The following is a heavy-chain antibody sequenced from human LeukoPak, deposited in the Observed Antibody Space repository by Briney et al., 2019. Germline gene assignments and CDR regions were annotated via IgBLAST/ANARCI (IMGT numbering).Heavy chain of an antibody. J-gene: IGHJ4*01. V-gene: IGHV3-23*01. CDR1: GFSFSNFA. D-gene: IGHD4-17*01. CDR3: AKGTLNGDYVFDY. CDR2: VSGSGVTT. Sequence: PGGSLRLSCAASGFSFSNFAMSWVRQAPGKGLEWVSGVSGSGVTTYYADSVKGRFTISRDNSKNTLYLQMTSLRAEDTAVYYCAKGTLNGDYVFDYWGQGTLVTVSS.